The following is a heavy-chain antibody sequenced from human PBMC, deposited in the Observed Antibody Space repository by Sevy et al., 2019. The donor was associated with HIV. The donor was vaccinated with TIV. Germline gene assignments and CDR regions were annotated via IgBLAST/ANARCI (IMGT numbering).Heavy chain of an antibody. CDR3: TRDLGSSPASFFDY. J-gene: IGHJ4*02. CDR1: GYTFTSFG. V-gene: IGHV1-18*04. D-gene: IGHD6-19*01. CDR2: ISAYNGHT. Sequence: ASVKVSCKASGYTFTSFGISWVRQVPGQGPEWMAWISAYNGHTNYAQKFQGRVTMTQDISTSTVYMELRSLRSDDTAIYYCTRDLGSSPASFFDYWGQGTLVTVSS.